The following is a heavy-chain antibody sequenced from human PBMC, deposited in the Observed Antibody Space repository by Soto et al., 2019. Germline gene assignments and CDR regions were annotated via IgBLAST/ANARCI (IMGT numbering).Heavy chain of an antibody. J-gene: IGHJ6*02. CDR1: GLSLSTTGVG. CDR3: VQSRCGGDCLQSYSSHSYYGLDV. Sequence: QITLKESGPTLVKPTQTLTLTCTFSGLSLSTTGVGVGWIRQPPGKALEWLALIYWDDDKRYSPSLKSRLTITTDTSNNQVVLTITNMDPVDTATYYCVQSRCGGDCLQSYSSHSYYGLDVWGQGTTVTVSS. CDR2: IYWDDDK. V-gene: IGHV2-5*02. D-gene: IGHD2-21*02.